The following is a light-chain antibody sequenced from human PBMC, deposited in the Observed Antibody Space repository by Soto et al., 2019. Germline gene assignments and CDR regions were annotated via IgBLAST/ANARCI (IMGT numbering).Light chain of an antibody. CDR2: DAS. CDR1: QGISSA. Sequence: AIQLTQSPSSLSASVGDRVSITCRASQGISSALAWYQHKPGKPPKLLIYDASSLQSGVPSRFSGSESGTDCTLTISSLQPDDFAIYYCQQLNTFPFTVGQGTRLEIK. V-gene: IGKV1-13*02. CDR3: QQLNTFPFT. J-gene: IGKJ5*01.